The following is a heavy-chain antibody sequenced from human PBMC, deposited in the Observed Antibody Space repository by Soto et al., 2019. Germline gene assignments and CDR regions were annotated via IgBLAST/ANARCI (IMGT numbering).Heavy chain of an antibody. D-gene: IGHD6-13*01. CDR2: TYYRSKWYN. CDR1: GDSVSSISAA. V-gene: IGHV6-1*01. CDR3: ARWGEGQQLLSSGMDV. J-gene: IGHJ6*02. Sequence: PSQTLSLTCAISGDSVSSISAAWDWIRQSPSRGLEWLGRTYYRSKWYNDYAVSVKRRITINPDTSKNQFSLQLNSVTPEDTAVYYCARWGEGQQLLSSGMDVWVQGTTVTVSS.